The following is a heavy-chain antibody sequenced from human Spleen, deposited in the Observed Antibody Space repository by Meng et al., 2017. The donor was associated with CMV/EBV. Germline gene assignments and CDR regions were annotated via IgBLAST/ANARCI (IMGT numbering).Heavy chain of an antibody. Sequence: GGSLRLSCAASGFTFSTFTMNWVRQAPGKGLEWVSSISSSTTYIYYADSVKGRFTISRDNAKNSLYLQMSSLRAEDTAVYYCARDLLYGEGWFDPWGQGNLVTVSS. CDR2: ISSSTTYI. J-gene: IGHJ5*02. CDR1: GFTFSTFT. V-gene: IGHV3-21*04. CDR3: ARDLLYGEGWFDP. D-gene: IGHD4-17*01.